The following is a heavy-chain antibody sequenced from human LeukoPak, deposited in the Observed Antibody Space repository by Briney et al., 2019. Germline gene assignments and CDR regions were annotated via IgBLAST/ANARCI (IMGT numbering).Heavy chain of an antibody. CDR2: ISSSGSTI. J-gene: IGHJ5*02. CDR1: GFTFSSYE. V-gene: IGHV3-48*03. Sequence: GGSLRLSCAASGFTFSSYEMNWVRQAPGKGLEWVSYISSSGSTIYYADSVKGRFIISRDNAKNSLYLPMNSLRAEDTAVYYCARGSEYSSGWYEGHNWFDPWGQGTLVTVSS. D-gene: IGHD6-19*01. CDR3: ARGSEYSSGWYEGHNWFDP.